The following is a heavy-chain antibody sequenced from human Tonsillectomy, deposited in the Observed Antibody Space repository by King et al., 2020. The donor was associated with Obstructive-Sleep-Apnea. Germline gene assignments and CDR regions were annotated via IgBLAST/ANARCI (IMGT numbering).Heavy chain of an antibody. CDR1: GGSFSGYY. J-gene: IGHJ4*02. CDR2: IKHTGRT. V-gene: IGHV4-34*01. D-gene: IGHD3-9*01. Sequence: VQLQQWGAGLLKPSETLSLTCTVYGGSFSGYYWSWIRQIPGKGLEWIAEIKHTGRTDYNPSLKNRVSLSLDTAKNELSLRLTSVTAADPAVYYCASCDILTGYPPAYWGQGSLVTVSS. CDR3: ASCDILTGYPPAY.